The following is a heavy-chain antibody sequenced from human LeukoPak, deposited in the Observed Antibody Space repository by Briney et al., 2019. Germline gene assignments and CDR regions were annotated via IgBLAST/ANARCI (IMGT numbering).Heavy chain of an antibody. CDR1: GFTFSTYW. D-gene: IGHD3-10*01. Sequence: PGGSLRLSCAASGFTFSTYWMHWVRQAPGTGLVWVSRIKSDGSNSNYADCVKGRFTISRDNAKNTLYLQMNSLRAEDTVVYHCVRVGGRSSIGGDCWGQGTLVTVSS. CDR2: IKSDGSNS. CDR3: VRVGGRSSIGGDC. J-gene: IGHJ4*02. V-gene: IGHV3-74*01.